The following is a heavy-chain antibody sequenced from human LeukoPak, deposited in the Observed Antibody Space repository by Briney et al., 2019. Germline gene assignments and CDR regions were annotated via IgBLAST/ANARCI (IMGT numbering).Heavy chain of an antibody. Sequence: GGSLRLSCAASGFTFDDYAMHWVRQAPGKGLEWVSLISGDGGSTYYADSVKGRFTISRDNSKNSLYLQMNSLRTEDTALYYCAKDIVQEEIAAAGNWFGPWGQGTLVTVSS. D-gene: IGHD6-13*01. CDR3: AKDIVQEEIAAAGNWFGP. V-gene: IGHV3-43*02. CDR2: ISGDGGST. J-gene: IGHJ5*02. CDR1: GFTFDDYA.